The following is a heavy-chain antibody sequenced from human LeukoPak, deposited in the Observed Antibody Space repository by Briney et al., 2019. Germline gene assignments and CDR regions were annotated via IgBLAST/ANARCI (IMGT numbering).Heavy chain of an antibody. CDR3: ARVTYYDILTGYEMDV. J-gene: IGHJ6*02. D-gene: IGHD3-9*01. CDR2: MNPNSGNT. Sequence: ASVKVSCKASGYTFTSYDINWVRQATGQGLEWMGWMNPNSGNTGYAQKFQGRVTMTRNTSISTAYMELSSLRSEDTAVYYCARVTYYDILTGYEMDVWGQGTTVTVSS. CDR1: GYTFTSYD. V-gene: IGHV1-8*01.